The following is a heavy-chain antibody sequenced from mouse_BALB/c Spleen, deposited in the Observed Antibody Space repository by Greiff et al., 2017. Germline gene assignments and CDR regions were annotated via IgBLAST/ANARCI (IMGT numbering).Heavy chain of an antibody. V-gene: IGHV5-9-4*01. Sequence: EVKLMESGGGLVKPGGSLKLSCAASGFTFSSYAMSWVRQSPEKRLEWVAEISSGGSYTYYPDTVTGRFTISRDNAKNTLYLEMSSLRSEDTAMYYCAREGVTTATAYWGQGTLVTVSA. CDR2: ISSGGSYT. CDR1: GFTFSSYA. D-gene: IGHD1-2*01. CDR3: AREGVTTATAY. J-gene: IGHJ3*01.